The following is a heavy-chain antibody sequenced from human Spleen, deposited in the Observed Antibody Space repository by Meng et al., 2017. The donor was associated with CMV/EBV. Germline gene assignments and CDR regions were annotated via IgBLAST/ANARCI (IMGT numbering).Heavy chain of an antibody. V-gene: IGHV3-7*01. CDR3: ARDLIDSSGYRPLLDH. J-gene: IGHJ4*02. Sequence: GESLKISCAASGFTYSNYWMSWVRQAPGKGLEWVANIKQDGSEKYYVDSVKGRFTISRDNAKNSLYLQMNSLRAEDTAVYYCARDLIDSSGYRPLLDHWGQGTLVTVSS. D-gene: IGHD3-22*01. CDR2: IKQDGSEK. CDR1: GFTYSNYW.